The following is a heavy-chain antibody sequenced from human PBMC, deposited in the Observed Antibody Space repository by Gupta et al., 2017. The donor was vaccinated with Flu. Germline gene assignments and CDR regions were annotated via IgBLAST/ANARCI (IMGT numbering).Heavy chain of an antibody. CDR2: IIPIFGTA. V-gene: IGHV1-69*01. D-gene: IGHD6-25*01. CDR1: GGTFRTYG. CDR3: AGGLYSSATRPLEY. J-gene: IGHJ4*02. Sequence: QVQLVQSGAEVKKPGSSVKVSCTASGGTFRTYGIGWVRQAPGQGLEYMGGIIPIFGTADYAQKFQDRVTITADESTSTAYMEVSSLRSEDTAVYYCAGGLYSSATRPLEYWGLGTLVTVSS.